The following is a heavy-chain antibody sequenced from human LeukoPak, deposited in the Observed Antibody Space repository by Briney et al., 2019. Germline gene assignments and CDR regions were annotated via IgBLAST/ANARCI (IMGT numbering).Heavy chain of an antibody. CDR3: AKEVAAAGKGNWFDP. CDR1: GFTFSRYS. Sequence: GGSLRLSCAASGFTFSRYSMNWVRQAPGKGLEGVSAISGSGGSTYYADSVKGRFTISRDNSKNTLYLQMNSLRAEDTAVYYCAKEVAAAGKGNWFDPWGQGTLVTVSS. V-gene: IGHV3-23*01. CDR2: ISGSGGST. D-gene: IGHD6-13*01. J-gene: IGHJ5*02.